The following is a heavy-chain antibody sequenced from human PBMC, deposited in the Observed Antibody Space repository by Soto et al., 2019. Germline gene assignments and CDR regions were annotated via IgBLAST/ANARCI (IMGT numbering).Heavy chain of an antibody. V-gene: IGHV3-23*01. CDR3: AKYTSGWDLDY. CDR2: ITGSGAGT. D-gene: IGHD6-19*01. CDR1: GFTLSSYA. Sequence: EVQLLESGGGLVQPGGSLRLSCAASGFTLSSYAMSWVRQAPVKGLEWVSSITGSGAGTYYADSVKGRFTISRDNSRNTLYLQMNSLRAEDTAVYYCAKYTSGWDLDYWGQGTLVTVSS. J-gene: IGHJ4*02.